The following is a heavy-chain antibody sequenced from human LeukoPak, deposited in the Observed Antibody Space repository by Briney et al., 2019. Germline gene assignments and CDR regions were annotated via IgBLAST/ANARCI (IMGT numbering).Heavy chain of an antibody. CDR3: TLRGSGSHYEGASVY. CDR1: GFTVTSDC. D-gene: IGHD3-10*01. J-gene: IGHJ4*02. CDR2: IYRGGST. Sequence: GGSLRLSCAASGFTVTSDCMSWVRQAPGKGLEGVSVIYRGGSTYYADFVQGRFTISRDNSNNTLYLQMNSLRADDTAVYYCTLRGSGSHYEGASVYWGQGTLVTVSS. V-gene: IGHV3-66*01.